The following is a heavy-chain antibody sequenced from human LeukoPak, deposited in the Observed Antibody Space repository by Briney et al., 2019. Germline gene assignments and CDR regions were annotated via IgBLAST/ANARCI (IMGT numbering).Heavy chain of an antibody. D-gene: IGHD4-17*01. CDR3: ARDRYDDYPDFAGYYYYGMDV. CDR2: IYYSGST. Sequence: SETLSLTCTVSGGSISCYYWSWIRQPPGKGLEWIGYIYYSGSTNYNPSLKSRVTISVDTSKNQFSLKLSSVTAADTAVYYCARDRYDDYPDFAGYYYYGMDVWGQGTTVTVSS. J-gene: IGHJ6*02. V-gene: IGHV4-59*01. CDR1: GGSISCYY.